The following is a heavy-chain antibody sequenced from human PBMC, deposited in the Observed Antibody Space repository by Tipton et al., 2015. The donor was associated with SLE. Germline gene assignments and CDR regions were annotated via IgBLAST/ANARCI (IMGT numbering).Heavy chain of an antibody. Sequence: TLSLTCTVSGGSISSYYWSWIRQPPGKGLEWIGYISYSGSTNCNPSLKSRVTISVDTSKNQFSLKLSSVTAADTAVYYCARDRGISSSLGGHYYMDGWGKGTTVTVSS. CDR1: GGSISSYY. CDR2: ISYSGST. CDR3: ARDRGISSSLGGHYYMDG. V-gene: IGHV4-59*01. J-gene: IGHJ6*03. D-gene: IGHD6-6*01.